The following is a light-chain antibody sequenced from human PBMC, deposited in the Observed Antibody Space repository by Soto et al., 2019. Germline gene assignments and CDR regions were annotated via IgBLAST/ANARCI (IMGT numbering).Light chain of an antibody. CDR1: QSISSY. CDR2: AAS. V-gene: IGKV1-39*01. J-gene: IGKJ4*01. Sequence: DIQMTQSPSSLSASVGDRITITCRASQSISSYLNWYQQKPGKAPKLLIYAASRLQSGVPSRFSGSGSGTDFTLTISSLQPEEFATYYCQQSYSTPPTFGGGTKVEIK. CDR3: QQSYSTPPT.